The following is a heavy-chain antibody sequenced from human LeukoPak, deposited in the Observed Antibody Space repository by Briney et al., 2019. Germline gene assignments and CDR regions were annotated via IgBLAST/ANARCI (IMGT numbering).Heavy chain of an antibody. CDR2: TRFDDSYK. Sequence: GGSLRLSCGASGFTFSSYGMHWVRQAPGKGLEWVAFTRFDDSYKAYGDSVKGRFTISRDNSKNTLYLQMDSLRSDDTAVYYCAKSSAGITWFDPWGQGTLVTVSS. CDR1: GFTFSSYG. D-gene: IGHD1-1*01. J-gene: IGHJ5*02. V-gene: IGHV3-30*02. CDR3: AKSSAGITWFDP.